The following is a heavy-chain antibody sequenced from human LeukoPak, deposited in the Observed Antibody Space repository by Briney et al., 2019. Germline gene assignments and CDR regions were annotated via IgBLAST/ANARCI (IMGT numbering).Heavy chain of an antibody. CDR1: GFTFSTCG. V-gene: IGHV3-21*01. Sequence: GGSLRLSCAASGFTFSTCGMNWVRQAPGKGLEWVSSISSTSSYIYYADSVKGRFTISKDNAKNLLYLQMNSLRAEDTAVYYCASLGAAGPNHYYYYMDVWGKGTTVTISS. D-gene: IGHD6-13*01. CDR3: ASLGAAGPNHYYYYMDV. J-gene: IGHJ6*03. CDR2: ISSTSSYI.